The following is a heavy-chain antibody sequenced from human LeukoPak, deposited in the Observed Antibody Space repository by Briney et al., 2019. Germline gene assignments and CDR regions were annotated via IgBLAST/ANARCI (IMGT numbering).Heavy chain of an antibody. CDR2: ISTGSSTI. CDR3: ARVAEIQLWLRGAFDY. V-gene: IGHV3-48*02. D-gene: IGHD5-18*01. J-gene: IGHJ4*02. CDR1: GFTFSTYS. Sequence: GGSLRLSCAASGFTFSTYSMNWVRQAPGKGLEWVSFISTGSSTIYYADSVKGRFTTSRDNAKNSLYLQMNSLRDEDTAVYYCARVAEIQLWLRGAFDYWGQGTLVTVSS.